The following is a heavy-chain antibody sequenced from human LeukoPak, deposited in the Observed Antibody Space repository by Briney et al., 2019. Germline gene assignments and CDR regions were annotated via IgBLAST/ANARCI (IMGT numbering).Heavy chain of an antibody. CDR1: GFTFSSHV. J-gene: IGHJ4*02. V-gene: IGHV3-23*01. CDR2: ISGSGIRT. CDR3: AKDKSYGSGSYVDY. D-gene: IGHD3-10*01. Sequence: GSLRLSCAASGFTFSSHVMSWVRQAPRKGLEWVSGISGSGIRTYYADSVQGRFTISRDNSKNTLYLQINSLRAEDTAVYYCAKDKSYGSGSYVDYWGQGTLVTVSS.